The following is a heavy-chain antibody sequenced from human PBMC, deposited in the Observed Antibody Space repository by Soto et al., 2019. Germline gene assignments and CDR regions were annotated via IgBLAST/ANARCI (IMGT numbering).Heavy chain of an antibody. J-gene: IGHJ4*02. CDR3: ARSYSSGREFDY. CDR2: ISGSCRTI. Sequence: CLRLSCCASGFSFSNYYMSWIRQCPGKGQESTSCISGSCRTISYADSVKGRITVTRDNAHNYFSLNQSSLRVEDTAVYYGARSYSSGREFDYWRQGTKVSVSS. V-gene: IGHV3-11*01. D-gene: IGHD6-19*01. CDR1: GFSFSNYY.